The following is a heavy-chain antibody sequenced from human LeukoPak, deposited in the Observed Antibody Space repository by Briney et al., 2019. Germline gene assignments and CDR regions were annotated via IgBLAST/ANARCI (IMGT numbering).Heavy chain of an antibody. D-gene: IGHD3-10*01. CDR1: GFTFDDYA. CDR3: AKEGGSGSVYYFDY. CDR2: ISWNSGSI. Sequence: PGGSLRLSCAASGFTFDDYAMHWVRQAPGKGLEWVSGISWNSGSIGYAGSVKGRFTISRDNAKNSLYLQMNSLRAEGTAVYYCAKEGGSGSVYYFDYWGQGTLVTVSS. V-gene: IGHV3-9*01. J-gene: IGHJ4*02.